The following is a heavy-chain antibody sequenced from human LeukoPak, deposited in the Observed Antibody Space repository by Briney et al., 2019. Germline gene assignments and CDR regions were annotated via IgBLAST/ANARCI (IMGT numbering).Heavy chain of an antibody. CDR2: IYYSGST. D-gene: IGHD6-13*01. CDR3: ARVHAYSSSWYGGMDA. Sequence: PSETLSLTCTVSGGSISSYYWSWIRQPPGKGLEWIGYIYYSGSTNYNPSLKSRVTISVDTSKNQFSLKLSSVTAADTAVYYCARVHAYSSSWYGGMDAWGQGTTVTVSS. V-gene: IGHV4-59*01. CDR1: GGSISSYY. J-gene: IGHJ6*02.